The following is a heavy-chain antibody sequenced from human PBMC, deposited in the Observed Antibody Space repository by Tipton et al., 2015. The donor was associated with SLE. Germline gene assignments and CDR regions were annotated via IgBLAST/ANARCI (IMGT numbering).Heavy chain of an antibody. J-gene: IGHJ5*01. CDR1: GFTFSNYG. CDR3: AKLRWPNWFDS. CDR2: IRDDGIIK. D-gene: IGHD4-23*01. V-gene: IGHV3-30*02. Sequence: SGFTFSNYGMHWVRQAPGKGLEWVAFIRDDGIIKYYADSVKGRFTISRDNSRNTLFLQMNSLRPDDTAVYYCAKLRWPNWFDSWGQGTLVTVSS.